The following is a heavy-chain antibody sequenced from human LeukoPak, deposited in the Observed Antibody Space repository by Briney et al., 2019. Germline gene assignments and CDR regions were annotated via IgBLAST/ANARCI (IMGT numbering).Heavy chain of an antibody. CDR2: LWYDGCNK. CDR3: AKGHDFWSGPNCFDY. D-gene: IGHD3-3*01. Sequence: GGSLRLSCVASGFTLNTYSMHWVRQAPGKGLEGVAFLWYDGCNKYYGDSVRGRFTISRENSKNTLYLQMNSLRAEDRAVYYCAKGHDFWSGPNCFDYWGQGTLVTVSS. J-gene: IGHJ4*02. V-gene: IGHV3-30*02. CDR1: GFTLNTYS.